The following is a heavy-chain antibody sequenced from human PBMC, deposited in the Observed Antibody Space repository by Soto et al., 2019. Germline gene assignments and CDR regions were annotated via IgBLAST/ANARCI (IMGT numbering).Heavy chain of an antibody. D-gene: IGHD6-19*01. Sequence: PGKSLKSSCKVSVYSFTSYWIGWVRQRPGKGLEWMGIIYPGDSDTRYSPSFQGQVTISADKSISTAYLQWSSLKASDTAMYLCASLVFGYSSGWLPNYFDYWGQGTLVTVSS. J-gene: IGHJ4*02. CDR3: ASLVFGYSSGWLPNYFDY. CDR2: IYPGDSDT. CDR1: VYSFTSYW. V-gene: IGHV5-51*01.